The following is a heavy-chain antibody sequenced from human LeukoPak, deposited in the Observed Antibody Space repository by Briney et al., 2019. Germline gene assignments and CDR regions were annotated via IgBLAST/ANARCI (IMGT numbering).Heavy chain of an antibody. CDR1: GFTFSSYA. J-gene: IGHJ3*02. D-gene: IGHD1-14*01. Sequence: GGSLRLSCAASGFTFSSYAMSWVRQAPGKGLEWVSAISGSGGSTYYADSVKGRFTISRDNSKDTLYLQMNSLRAEDTAVYYCAKDRTVWPDAFDIWGQGTMVTVSS. V-gene: IGHV3-23*01. CDR2: ISGSGGST. CDR3: AKDRTVWPDAFDI.